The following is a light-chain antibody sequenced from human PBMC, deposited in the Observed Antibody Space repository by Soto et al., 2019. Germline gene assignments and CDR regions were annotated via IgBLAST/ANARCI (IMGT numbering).Light chain of an antibody. J-gene: IGKJ2*01. CDR3: QQYGSPPFT. CDR1: QSVGSTY. V-gene: IGKV3-20*01. CDR2: GAS. Sequence: EIVLTQSPGTLSLSPGERATLSCRASQSVGSTYLAWFQHKPGQAPRLLIYGASSRATGIPDRFSGSGSGTDFTLTISRLEPEDFAVYYWQQYGSPPFTFGQGTKLEIK.